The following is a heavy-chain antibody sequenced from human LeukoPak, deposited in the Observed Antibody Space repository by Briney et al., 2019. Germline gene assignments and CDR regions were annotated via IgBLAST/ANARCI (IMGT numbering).Heavy chain of an antibody. D-gene: IGHD5-12*01. CDR3: ARVVDIVANRYYYYYMDV. V-gene: IGHV1-2*02. CDR2: INPNSGGT. J-gene: IGHJ6*03. Sequence: ASVKVSCKASGYTFTGYYMHWVRQAPGQGLEWMGWINPNSGGTNYAQKFQGRVTMTRDTSISTAYMELSRLRPDDTAVYYCARVVDIVANRYYYYYMDVWGKGTTVTVSS. CDR1: GYTFTGYY.